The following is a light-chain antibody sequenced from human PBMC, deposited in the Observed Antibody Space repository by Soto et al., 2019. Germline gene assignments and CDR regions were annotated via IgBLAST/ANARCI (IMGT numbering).Light chain of an antibody. CDR1: HSDVGAYSY. Sequence: QSVLTQPASVSGSPGQSITISCTGTHSDVGAYSYVSWYQQYPGKAPKLMIYEGSKRPSGVSNRFSGSKSSNTASLTISGLQAEDEADYYCCSYAGSSTPYVFGTGTKVTVL. J-gene: IGLJ1*01. V-gene: IGLV2-23*01. CDR3: CSYAGSSTPYV. CDR2: EGS.